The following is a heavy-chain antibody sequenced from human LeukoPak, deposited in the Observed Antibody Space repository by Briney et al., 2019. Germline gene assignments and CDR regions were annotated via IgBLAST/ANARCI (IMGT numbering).Heavy chain of an antibody. CDR1: GFTFSSYG. D-gene: IGHD5-18*01. V-gene: IGHV3-30*02. J-gene: IGHJ4*02. Sequence: PGGSLRLSCAASGFTFSSYGMHWVRQAPGKGLEWVAFIRYDGSNKYYADSVKGRFTISRDNSKNTLYLQMNSLRAEDTAVYYCARDEGGIQLTDYWGQGTLVTVSS. CDR3: ARDEGGIQLTDY. CDR2: IRYDGSNK.